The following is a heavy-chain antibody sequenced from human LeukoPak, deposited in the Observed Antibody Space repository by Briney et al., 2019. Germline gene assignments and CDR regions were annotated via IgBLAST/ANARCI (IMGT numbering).Heavy chain of an antibody. CDR1: GFTFSSYA. Sequence: PGGSLRLSCAASGFTFSSYAMSWVRQAPWKGLEWVSAISGSGGSTYYADSVKGRFTISRDNSKNTLYLQMNSLRAEDTAVYYRAKTMVRENRDSFDYWGQGTLVTVSS. V-gene: IGHV3-23*01. D-gene: IGHD3-10*01. CDR3: AKTMVRENRDSFDY. J-gene: IGHJ4*02. CDR2: ISGSGGST.